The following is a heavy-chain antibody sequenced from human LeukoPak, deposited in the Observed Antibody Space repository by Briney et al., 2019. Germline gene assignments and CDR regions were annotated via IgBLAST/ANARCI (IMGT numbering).Heavy chain of an antibody. D-gene: IGHD6-13*01. CDR1: GGSMSFCY. Sequence: SETLSLTCTVSGGSMSFCYWSWIRQSPGKGLECIGYIYYSGSTYYNPSLKSRVTISVDTSKNQFSLNLDPVTAADTAVYYCARRAGIGQAYFDYWGQGTLVTVSS. CDR2: IYYSGST. V-gene: IGHV4-59*08. CDR3: ARRAGIGQAYFDY. J-gene: IGHJ4*02.